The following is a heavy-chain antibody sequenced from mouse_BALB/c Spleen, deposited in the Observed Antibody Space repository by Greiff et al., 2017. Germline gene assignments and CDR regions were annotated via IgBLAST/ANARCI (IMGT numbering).Heavy chain of an antibody. CDR1: GFTFSDYY. CDR3: ARHDDYDRYFDV. CDR2: ISDGGSYT. V-gene: IGHV5-4*02. J-gene: IGHJ1*01. Sequence: EGKLVESGGGLVKPGGSLKLSCAASGFTFSDYYMYWVRQTPEKRLEWVATISDGGSYTYYPDSVKGRFTISRDNAKNNLYLQMSSLKSEDTAMYYCARHDDYDRYFDVWGAGTTVTVSS. D-gene: IGHD2-4*01.